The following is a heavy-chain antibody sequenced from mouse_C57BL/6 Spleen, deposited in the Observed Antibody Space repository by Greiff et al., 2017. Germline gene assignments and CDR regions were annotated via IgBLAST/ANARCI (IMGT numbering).Heavy chain of an antibody. CDR3: ARSYLLWSTGYYAMDY. J-gene: IGHJ4*01. Sequence: QVQLQQPGAELVRPGSSVKLSCKASGYTFTSYWMHWVKQRPIQGLEWIGNIDPSDSDTHYNQKFKDKATLTVDKASRTAYMQLSSLTSEDSAVYYCARSYLLWSTGYYAMDYWGQGTSVTVSS. V-gene: IGHV1-52*01. D-gene: IGHD2-1*01. CDR1: GYTFTSYW. CDR2: IDPSDSDT.